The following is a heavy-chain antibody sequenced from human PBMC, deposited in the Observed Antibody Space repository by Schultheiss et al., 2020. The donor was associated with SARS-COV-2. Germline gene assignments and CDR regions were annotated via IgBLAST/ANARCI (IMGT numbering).Heavy chain of an antibody. J-gene: IGHJ4*02. V-gene: IGHV4-4*07. D-gene: IGHD6-6*01. CDR3: ARGSSLRSPWTPFDY. CDR2: IYTSGST. Sequence: SETLSLTCSVSGGSISIYYWSWIRQPAGKGLEWIGRIYTSGSTNYNPSLKSRVSMSAETSKNQFSLKLSSVTAADTAVYYCARGSSLRSPWTPFDYWGQGTLVTVSS. CDR1: GGSISIYY.